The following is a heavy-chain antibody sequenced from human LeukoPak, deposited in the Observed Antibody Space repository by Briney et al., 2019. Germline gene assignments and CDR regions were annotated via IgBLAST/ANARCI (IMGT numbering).Heavy chain of an antibody. V-gene: IGHV3-33*01. CDR1: GFTFSSYG. CDR3: AREYYYGSSLAFDI. J-gene: IGHJ3*02. Sequence: GGSLRLSCAASGFTFSSYGMDWVRQAPGKGLEWVAAIWYDGSNKHYADSVKGRFTISRDNSKNTLYLQMNSLRAEDTAVYYCAREYYYGSSLAFDIWGQGTMVTVSS. D-gene: IGHD3-22*01. CDR2: IWYDGSNK.